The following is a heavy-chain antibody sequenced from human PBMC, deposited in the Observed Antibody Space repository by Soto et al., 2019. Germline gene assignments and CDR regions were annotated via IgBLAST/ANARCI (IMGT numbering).Heavy chain of an antibody. CDR3: AKATRGGAATLIRDY. V-gene: IGHV3-23*01. Sequence: EVQLLESGGGLVQPGGSLRLSCAAAGFTFSIYAMSWVRQAPGQGLEWVSAISGSGGSTYYADSGKGRFTISRDNSKNTLYLQMNSLRADDTAVYYCAKATRGGAATLIRDYWGQGTLVTVSS. D-gene: IGHD6-13*01. CDR1: GFTFSIYA. CDR2: ISGSGGST. J-gene: IGHJ4*02.